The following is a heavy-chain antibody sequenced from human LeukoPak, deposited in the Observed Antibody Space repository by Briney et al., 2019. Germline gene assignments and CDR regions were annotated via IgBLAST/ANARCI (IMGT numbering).Heavy chain of an antibody. CDR1: GYTFTSYD. D-gene: IGHD3-3*01. J-gene: IGHJ4*02. V-gene: IGHV1-8*03. Sequence: ASVKVSCKASGYTFTSYDINWVRQATGQGLEWMGWMNPNSGNTGYAQKFQGRVTITRNTSISTAYMELSSLRSEDTAVYYCARGYRRNYDFWSGYIYYFDYWGQGTLVTVSS. CDR3: ARGYRRNYDFWSGYIYYFDY. CDR2: MNPNSGNT.